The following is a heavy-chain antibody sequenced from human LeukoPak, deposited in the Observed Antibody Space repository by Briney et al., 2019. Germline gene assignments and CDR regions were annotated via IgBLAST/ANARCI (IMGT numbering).Heavy chain of an antibody. CDR2: VNPNSGGT. V-gene: IGHV1-2*06. CDR3: ARESPEDASDT. CDR1: GYPFTCYY. J-gene: IGHJ3*01. D-gene: IGHD2-15*01. Sequence: ASVKVSCKASGYPFTCYYLHWVRQAPGQGLEWMGRVNPNSGGTKFAQKFQDRVTMTRDTSISTAYMELIKLRSDDTAVYFCARESPEDASDTWGQGTMVTVSS.